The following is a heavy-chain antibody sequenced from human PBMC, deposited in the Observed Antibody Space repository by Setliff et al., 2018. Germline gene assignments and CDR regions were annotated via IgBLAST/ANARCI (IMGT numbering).Heavy chain of an antibody. CDR2: INHSGST. Sequence: PSETLSLTCAAYGGTFSDYHWTWIRQSPEKGLEWIGEINHSGSTKYSPSLESRVTMSVDPSKNQFSLKVTSVTAADTAVYYCARGRNVAARLLDSWGRGTLVTVSS. V-gene: IGHV4-34*01. J-gene: IGHJ4*02. CDR1: GGTFSDYH. CDR3: ARGRNVAARLLDS. D-gene: IGHD6-6*01.